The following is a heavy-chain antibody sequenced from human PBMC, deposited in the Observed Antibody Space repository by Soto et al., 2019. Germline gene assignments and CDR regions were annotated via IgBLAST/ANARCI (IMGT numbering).Heavy chain of an antibody. V-gene: IGHV1-46*01. D-gene: IGHD6-19*01. CDR1: GYTFTDYY. Sequence: GASVKVSCKASGYTFTDYYIHWVRQAPGQGLEWMGIISPSGGSATYAQKFQGRITVTKDTSTSTVYMELSSLRSDDTAVYYCARVAVAATSPFDYWGQGTLVTVSS. J-gene: IGHJ4*02. CDR3: ARVAVAATSPFDY. CDR2: ISPSGGSA.